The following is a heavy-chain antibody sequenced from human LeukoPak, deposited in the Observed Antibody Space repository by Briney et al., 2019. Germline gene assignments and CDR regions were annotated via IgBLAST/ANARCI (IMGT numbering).Heavy chain of an antibody. CDR2: INPSGGST. J-gene: IGHJ4*02. V-gene: IGHV1-46*01. D-gene: IGHD3-10*01. Sequence: ASVKVSCKASGYTFTSYYMRWVRQAPGQGLEWMGIINPSGGSTSYAQKFQGRVTMTRDTSTSTVYMELSSLRSEDTAVYYCARSASMVRGVILSDYWGQGTLVTVSS. CDR3: ARSASMVRGVILSDY. CDR1: GYTFTSYY.